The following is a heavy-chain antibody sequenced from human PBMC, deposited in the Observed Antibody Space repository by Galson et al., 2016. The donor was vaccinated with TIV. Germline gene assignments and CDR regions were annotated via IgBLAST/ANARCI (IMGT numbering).Heavy chain of an antibody. CDR1: GYSFTNYW. Sequence: QSGAEVKKPGESLRISCKTSGYSFTNYWITWVRQMPGKGLEWMGRIDSRDSYTNYSPTFEGNVTISTDKSISTAYLQWTSLKASDSAIYYCARSASAGSGWVDPWGQGTLVTVSS. V-gene: IGHV5-10-1*01. D-gene: IGHD3-10*01. CDR2: IDSRDSYT. CDR3: ARSASAGSGWVDP. J-gene: IGHJ5*02.